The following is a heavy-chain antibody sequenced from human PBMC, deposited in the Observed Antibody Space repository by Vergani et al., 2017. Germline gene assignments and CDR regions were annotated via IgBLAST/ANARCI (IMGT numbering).Heavy chain of an antibody. CDR1: GGSFSGYY. CDR2: INHSGST. CDR3: ARSAIKTNSSSWYVSLAY. D-gene: IGHD6-13*01. V-gene: IGHV4-34*01. Sequence: QVQLQQWGAGLLKPSETLSLTCAVYGGSFSGYYWSWIRQPPGKGLEWIGEINHSGSTNYNPSLKSRVTISVDTSKNQFSLKLSSVTAADTAVYYCARSAIKTNSSSWYVSLAYWGQGTLVTVSS. J-gene: IGHJ4*02.